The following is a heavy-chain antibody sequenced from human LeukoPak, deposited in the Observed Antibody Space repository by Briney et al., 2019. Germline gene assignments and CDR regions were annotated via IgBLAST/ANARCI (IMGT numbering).Heavy chain of an antibody. V-gene: IGHV4-59*02. J-gene: IGHJ5*02. D-gene: IGHD5-24*01. CDR2: IYYSGST. Sequence: SETLSLTCTVSGDSVSSYYWSWIWQPPGKGLEWIGYIYYSGSTNYNPSLKSRVTISVDTSKNQFSLNLRSVTAADTAVYYCARDLRWNWFDPWGQGTLVTVSS. CDR3: ARDLRWNWFDP. CDR1: GDSVSSYY.